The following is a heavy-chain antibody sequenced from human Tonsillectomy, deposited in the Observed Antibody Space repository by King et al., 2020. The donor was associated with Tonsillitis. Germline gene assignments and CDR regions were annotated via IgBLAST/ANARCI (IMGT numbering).Heavy chain of an antibody. CDR2: ISTYNDNT. CDR3: TRMKARYYDGSGYHSPSSYFDY. J-gene: IGHJ4*02. V-gene: IGHV1-18*04. CDR1: GYTFTNYG. D-gene: IGHD3-22*01. Sequence: QLVQSGAEVKKPGASVKVSCKASGYTFTNYGISWVRQAPGQGLEWMGWISTYNDNTNSAQKLQGRVTMTTDTSANTAYMELRSLRSDDTAVYYCTRMKARYYDGSGYHSPSSYFDYWGQGTLVTVSS.